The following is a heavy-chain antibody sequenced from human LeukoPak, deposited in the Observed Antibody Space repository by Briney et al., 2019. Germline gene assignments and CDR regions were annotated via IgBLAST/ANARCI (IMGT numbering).Heavy chain of an antibody. CDR2: ITGNGAAT. V-gene: IGHV3-20*04. D-gene: IGHD3-9*01. CDR1: GFTFEDYN. Sequence: GGSLRLSCAVSGFTFEDYNMHWVRQAPGKGLEWVSLITGNGAATRYADSVKGRFTISRDNAKNFLYLQMNSLRAEDTAVYYCARTYYDILTGYNPYFDYWGQGILVTVSS. CDR3: ARTYYDILTGYNPYFDY. J-gene: IGHJ4*02.